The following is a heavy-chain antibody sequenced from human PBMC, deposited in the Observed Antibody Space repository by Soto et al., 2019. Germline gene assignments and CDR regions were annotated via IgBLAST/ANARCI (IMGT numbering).Heavy chain of an antibody. Sequence: ASVKVSCKASGYTFTAYYIHWVRQAPGQGLEWMGCINPNSGGAIYAQKFQGWVTMTRDTSINTAYMELSRLTSDDTAVYYCAXAQAKVTQGHYRYAVDVWGQGASVTVSS. CDR3: AXAQAKVTQGHYRYAVDV. CDR1: GYTFTAYY. D-gene: IGHD4-17*01. CDR2: INPNSGGA. J-gene: IGHJ6*02. V-gene: IGHV1-2*04.